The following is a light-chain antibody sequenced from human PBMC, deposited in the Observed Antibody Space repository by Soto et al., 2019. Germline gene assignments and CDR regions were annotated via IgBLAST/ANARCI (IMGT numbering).Light chain of an antibody. J-gene: IGLJ1*01. Sequence: QSALTQPASVSGSPGQSITISCTGTSSDVGGYNYVSWYQQHPGKAPKLMIYEVSNRPSGVSNRFSGSKAGNTAFLTISGLQAEDEADYYCSSYTSISPYVFGTVSKLTVL. CDR3: SSYTSISPYV. CDR1: SSDVGGYNY. V-gene: IGLV2-14*01. CDR2: EVS.